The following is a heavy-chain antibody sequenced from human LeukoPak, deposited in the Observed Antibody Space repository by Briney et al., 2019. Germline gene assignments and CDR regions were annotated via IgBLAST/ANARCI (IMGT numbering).Heavy chain of an antibody. V-gene: IGHV1-46*01. D-gene: IGHD3-22*01. CDR2: INPSGGST. CDR1: GYTFTSYY. CDR3: ARDPRPSYDSSDYYYPSDY. J-gene: IGHJ4*02. Sequence: ASVKVSCKASGYTFTSYYMHWVRQAPGQGLEWMAIINPSGGSTNYAQKFQGRVTMTRDTSTSTVYMELTSLRSEDTAVYYCARDPRPSYDSSDYYYPSDYWGQGTLVTVSS.